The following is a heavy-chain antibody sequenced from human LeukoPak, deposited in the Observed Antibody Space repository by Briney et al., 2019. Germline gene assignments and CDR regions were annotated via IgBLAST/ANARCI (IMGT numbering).Heavy chain of an antibody. CDR1: GGSISRGDYY. Sequence: SQTLSLTCTVSGGSISRGDYYWSWIRQSPGKGLEWIGCIYYSGSTYYYNPSLKSRITISVDTSKNQFSLKLSSVTAADTAIYYCARTDCSDTRCSGANWFDPCGQGTLVTVSS. CDR3: ARTDCSDTRCSGANWFDP. V-gene: IGHV4-30-4*08. J-gene: IGHJ5*02. CDR2: IYYSGSTY. D-gene: IGHD2-2*01.